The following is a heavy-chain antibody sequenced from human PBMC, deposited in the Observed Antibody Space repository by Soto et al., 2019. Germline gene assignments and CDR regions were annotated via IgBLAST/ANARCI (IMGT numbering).Heavy chain of an antibody. CDR1: GYIFTNND. Sequence: QVQLVQSGAEVKKPGASVKVSCKASGYIFTNNDVSWVRQATGQGLEWMGWMNPGSGDTGYAQKFQGRVTMTRNISIATAYMELSSLRADDTAIYYCARIASFGSLNWFDPWGQGTLVTVSS. V-gene: IGHV1-8*01. J-gene: IGHJ5*02. CDR2: MNPGSGDT. CDR3: ARIASFGSLNWFDP. D-gene: IGHD5-18*01.